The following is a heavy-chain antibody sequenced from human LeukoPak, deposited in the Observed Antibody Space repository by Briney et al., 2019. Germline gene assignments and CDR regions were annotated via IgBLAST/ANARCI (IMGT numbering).Heavy chain of an antibody. D-gene: IGHD3-16*01. CDR3: ARDDTSSGAFDI. Sequence: ASVKVSCKASGYTFTSYAMHWVRQAPGQRLEWMGWINAGNGNTKYSQQFQGRVTITRDTSASTAYMELSSLRSEDTAVYYCARDDTSSGAFDIWGQGTMVTVSS. J-gene: IGHJ3*02. CDR2: INAGNGNT. CDR1: GYTFTSYA. V-gene: IGHV1-3*01.